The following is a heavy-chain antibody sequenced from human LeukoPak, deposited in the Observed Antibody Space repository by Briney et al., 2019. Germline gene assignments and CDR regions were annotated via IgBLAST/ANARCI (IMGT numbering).Heavy chain of an antibody. D-gene: IGHD6-13*01. CDR3: ARDGWQQLSVSHTRDYGMDV. J-gene: IGHJ6*02. Sequence: ASVKVSCKASGYTFTGYYMHWVRQAPGQGLEWMGWINPNSGGTNYAQKFQGWVTMTRDTSISTAYMELSRLRSDDTAVYYCARDGWQQLSVSHTRDYGMDVWGQGTTVTVSS. CDR2: INPNSGGT. V-gene: IGHV1-2*04. CDR1: GYTFTGYY.